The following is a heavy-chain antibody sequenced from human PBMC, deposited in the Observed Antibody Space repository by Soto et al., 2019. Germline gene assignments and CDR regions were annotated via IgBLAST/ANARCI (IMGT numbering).Heavy chain of an antibody. CDR1: GFTFSSYW. Sequence: GGSLRLSCAASGFTFSSYWMSWLRQAPGKGLEWVANIKQDGSEKYYVDSVKGRFTISRDNAKNSLYLQMNSLRAEDTAIYYCARDKTTVTKNEHFDRWGRGTLVTVSS. J-gene: IGHJ4*02. D-gene: IGHD4-17*01. CDR3: ARDKTTVTKNEHFDR. V-gene: IGHV3-7*01. CDR2: IKQDGSEK.